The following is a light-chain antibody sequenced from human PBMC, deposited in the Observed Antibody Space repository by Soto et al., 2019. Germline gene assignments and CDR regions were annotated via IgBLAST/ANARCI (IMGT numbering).Light chain of an antibody. Sequence: QSALTQPTSVSGSPGQSITISCTGSSNDIGAYNYVSWYQQHPGKAPRLLIHGVRDRPSGVPSRFSASKSGLTASLTISGLQAEDEADYYCSLYTSENTYVFGTGTKV. CDR3: SLYTSENTYV. J-gene: IGLJ1*01. CDR1: SNDIGAYNY. V-gene: IGLV2-14*01. CDR2: GVR.